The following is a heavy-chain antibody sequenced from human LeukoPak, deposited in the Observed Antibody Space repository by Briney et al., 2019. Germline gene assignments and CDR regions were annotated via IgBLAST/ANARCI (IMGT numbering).Heavy chain of an antibody. CDR3: ARGWSYYGSGSFDY. CDR1: GFTFSSYE. CDR2: ISSSGSTI. J-gene: IGHJ4*02. D-gene: IGHD3-10*01. Sequence: GGSLRLSCAASGFTFSSYEMNWVRQAPGKGLEWVSYISSSGSTIYYADSVKGRFTISRDNAKNSLYLQMNSLRAEDKTVFYCARGWSYYGSGSFDYWGQGTLVTVSS. V-gene: IGHV3-48*03.